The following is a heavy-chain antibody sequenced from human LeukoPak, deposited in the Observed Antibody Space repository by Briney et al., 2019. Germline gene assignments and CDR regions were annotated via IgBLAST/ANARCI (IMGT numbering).Heavy chain of an antibody. D-gene: IGHD6-13*01. J-gene: IGHJ4*02. CDR1: SGSISSGRYY. Sequence: SQTLSLTCTVSSGSISSGRYYWSWIRQPAGKGLEWIGRIDTSGSTYYNPSLRSRVTISVDTSKNQFSLELSSVTAADTAVYYCASSHPLEIAAAGHWGQGTLVTVSS. V-gene: IGHV4-61*02. CDR2: IDTSGST. CDR3: ASSHPLEIAAAGH.